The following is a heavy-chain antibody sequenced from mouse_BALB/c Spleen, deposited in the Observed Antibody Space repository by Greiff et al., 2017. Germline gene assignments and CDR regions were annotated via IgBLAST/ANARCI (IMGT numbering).Heavy chain of an antibody. J-gene: IGHJ4*01. CDR2: ISSGSSTI. V-gene: IGHV5-17*02. Sequence: EVKLVESGGGLVQPGGSRKLSCAASGFTFSSFGMHWVRQAPEKGLEWVAYISSGSSTIYYADTVKGRFTISRDNPKNTLFLQMTSLRSEDTAMYYCARYGLFYAMDYWGQGTSVTVSS. CDR3: ARYGLFYAMDY. CDR1: GFTFSSFG. D-gene: IGHD3-3*01.